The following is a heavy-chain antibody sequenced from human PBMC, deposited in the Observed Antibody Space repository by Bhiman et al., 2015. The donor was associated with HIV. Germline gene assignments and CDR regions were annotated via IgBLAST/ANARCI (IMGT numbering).Heavy chain of an antibody. Sequence: QVQLVESGGGVVQPGRSLRLSCAASGFTFSSYAMHWVRQAPGKGLEWVAVISYDGSNKYYADSVKGRFTISRDNSKNTLYLQMNSLRAEDTAVYYCARDRIPYGDYTRGYYYGMDVWGQGTTVTVSS. CDR2: ISYDGSNK. CDR1: GFTFSSYA. V-gene: IGHV3-30-3*01. J-gene: IGHJ6*02. CDR3: ARDRIPYGDYTRGYYYGMDV. D-gene: IGHD4-17*01.